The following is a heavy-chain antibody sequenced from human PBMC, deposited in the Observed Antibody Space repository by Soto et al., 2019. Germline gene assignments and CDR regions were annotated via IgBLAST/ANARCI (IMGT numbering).Heavy chain of an antibody. D-gene: IGHD3-10*01. CDR2: IYYSGST. J-gene: IGHJ6*03. Sequence: SETLSLTCTVSGGSISSYYWSWIRQPPGKGLEWIGYIYYSGSTNYNPSLKSRVTISVDTSKNQFSLKLSSVTAADTAVYYCARILRDMVRGVDYYYYMDVWGKGTTVTVSS. V-gene: IGHV4-59*08. CDR3: ARILRDMVRGVDYYYYMDV. CDR1: GGSISSYY.